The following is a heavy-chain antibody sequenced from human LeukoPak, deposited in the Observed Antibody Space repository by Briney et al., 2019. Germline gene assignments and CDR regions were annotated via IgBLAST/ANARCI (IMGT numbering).Heavy chain of an antibody. Sequence: ASVKVSCKASAYTFTSYYIHWVRQAPGQGLEWMGVINPSGGGTSYAQKFQGRVTMTRDTSTSTVYMDLRSLRSEDTAVYFCARDMLAVPSNWFDPWGQGTLVTVSS. V-gene: IGHV1-46*01. CDR2: INPSGGGT. CDR1: AYTFTSYY. D-gene: IGHD2-8*01. J-gene: IGHJ5*02. CDR3: ARDMLAVPSNWFDP.